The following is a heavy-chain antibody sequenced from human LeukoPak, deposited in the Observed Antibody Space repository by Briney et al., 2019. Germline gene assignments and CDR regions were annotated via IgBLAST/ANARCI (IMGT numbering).Heavy chain of an antibody. J-gene: IGHJ1*01. D-gene: IGHD3-22*01. V-gene: IGHV4-59*08. CDR2: IYYSGSTY. Sequence: PSETLSLTCTVSGGSISSYYWSWIRQPPGKGLEWIGYIYYSGSTYYYNPSLKSRVTMSVGTSKNQFSLKLSSVTAADTAVYYCARQYYYDGSGPFQHWGQGTLVTVSS. CDR3: ARQYYYDGSGPFQH. CDR1: GGSISSYY.